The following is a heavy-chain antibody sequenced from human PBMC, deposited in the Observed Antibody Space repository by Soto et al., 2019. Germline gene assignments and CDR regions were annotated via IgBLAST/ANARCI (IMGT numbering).Heavy chain of an antibody. D-gene: IGHD6-13*01. V-gene: IGHV3-33*01. CDR2: IWYDGSNK. J-gene: IGHJ6*02. CDR3: ARGNYSSSYYGVDV. Sequence: QVQLVESGGGVVQPGRSLRLSCAASGFTFSSYGMQWVCQAPGKGLEWVAVIWYDGSNKYYADSVKGRFTISRDNSKNTLYLQMNSLRAEDTAVYYCARGNYSSSYYGVDVWGQGTTVTVSS. CDR1: GFTFSSYG.